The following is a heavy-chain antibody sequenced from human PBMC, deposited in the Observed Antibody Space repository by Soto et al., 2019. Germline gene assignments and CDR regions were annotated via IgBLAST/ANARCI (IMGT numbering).Heavy chain of an antibody. J-gene: IGHJ3*02. CDR2: INPATGGT. CDR3: ARDRVAGIWGDAFDI. V-gene: IGHV1-2*02. Sequence: AASVKVSCKASGYTFRDYYMHWVRQAPGQGLEWMGWINPATGGTKYAQKFQGRVAMTRGTSISTAYMELSRLTSDDTAVYYCARDRVAGIWGDAFDIWGQGTMVTVSS. CDR1: GYTFRDYY. D-gene: IGHD3-16*01.